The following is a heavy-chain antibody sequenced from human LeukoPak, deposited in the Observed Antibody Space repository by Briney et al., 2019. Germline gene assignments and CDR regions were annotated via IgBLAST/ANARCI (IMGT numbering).Heavy chain of an antibody. CDR3: AKDANYYDSSGYFHGMDV. V-gene: IGHV3-23*01. J-gene: IGHJ6*02. CDR2: ISGSGGST. CDR1: GFTFSSYA. Sequence: GGSLRLSCAASGFTFSSYAMSWVRQAPGKGLEWVSAISGSGGSTYYADSVKGRFTISRDNSKNTLYLQMNSLRAEDTAVYYCAKDANYYDSSGYFHGMDVWGQGTTVTVSS. D-gene: IGHD3-22*01.